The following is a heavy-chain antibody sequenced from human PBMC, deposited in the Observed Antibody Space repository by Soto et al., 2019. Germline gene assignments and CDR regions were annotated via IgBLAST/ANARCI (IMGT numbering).Heavy chain of an antibody. CDR2: IYYSGST. V-gene: IGHV4-31*03. CDR3: ARDADSSSGDYFDY. Sequence: SETLSLTCTVSGGSISSGGYYWSWIRQHPGKGLEWIGYIYYSGSTYYNPSLKSRVTISVDTSKNQSSLKLSSVTAADTAVYYCARDADSSSGDYFDYWGQGTLVTVSS. CDR1: GGSISSGGYY. D-gene: IGHD6-13*01. J-gene: IGHJ4*02.